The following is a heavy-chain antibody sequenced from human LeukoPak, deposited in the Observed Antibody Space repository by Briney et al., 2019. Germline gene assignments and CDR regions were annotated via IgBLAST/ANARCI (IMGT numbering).Heavy chain of an antibody. V-gene: IGHV4-34*01. CDR2: INHSGST. J-gene: IGHJ5*02. Sequence: SETLSLTCAVYGGSFSGYYWSWIRQPPGKGLEWIGEINHSGSTNYNPSLKSRVTISVDTSKNQFPLKLSSVTAADTAVYYCARVRWFGDRWFDPWGQGTLVTVSS. D-gene: IGHD3-10*01. CDR1: GGSFSGYY. CDR3: ARVRWFGDRWFDP.